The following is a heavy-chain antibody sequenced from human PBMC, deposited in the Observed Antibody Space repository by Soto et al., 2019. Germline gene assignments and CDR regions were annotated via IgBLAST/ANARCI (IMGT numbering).Heavy chain of an antibody. V-gene: IGHV1-8*01. Sequence: QVQLVQSGAEVKKPGASVKVSCKASGYTFTSYDINWVRQATGQGLEWMGWMNPNSGNTGYAQKFQGRVTMTRNTSISTPYRELSSLRSEDTAVYYCARGRGLRFLGWPPSAEPRDYYYYGMDVWGQGTTVTVSS. CDR2: MNPNSGNT. CDR1: GYTFTSYD. CDR3: ARGRGLRFLGWPPSAEPRDYYYYGMDV. D-gene: IGHD3-3*01. J-gene: IGHJ6*02.